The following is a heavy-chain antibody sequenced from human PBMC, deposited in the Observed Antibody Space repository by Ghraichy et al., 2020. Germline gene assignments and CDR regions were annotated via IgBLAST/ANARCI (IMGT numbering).Heavy chain of an antibody. D-gene: IGHD1-26*01. CDR1: GGSISSSSYY. V-gene: IGHV4-39*01. CDR2: IYYSGST. CDR3: ARVKWELRLVDY. J-gene: IGHJ4*02. Sequence: SETLSLTCTVSGGSISSSSYYWGWIRQPPGKGLEWIGSIYYSGSTYYNPSLKSRVTISVDTSKNQFSLKLSSVTAADTAVYYCARVKWELRLVDYWGQGILVTVSS.